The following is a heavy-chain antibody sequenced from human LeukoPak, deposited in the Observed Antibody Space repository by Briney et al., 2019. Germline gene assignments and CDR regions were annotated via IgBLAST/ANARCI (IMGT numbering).Heavy chain of an antibody. J-gene: IGHJ6*02. Sequence: GGSLRLSCAASGFTFSSYSMNWVRQAPGKGLEWVSCISSRSSYTYYADSVKGRFTISRDNAKNSLYLQMNSLRAEDTAVYYCARGGCSSTSCYIGNGMDVWGQGTTVTVSS. V-gene: IGHV3-21*01. CDR2: ISSRSSYT. D-gene: IGHD2-2*02. CDR3: ARGGCSSTSCYIGNGMDV. CDR1: GFTFSSYS.